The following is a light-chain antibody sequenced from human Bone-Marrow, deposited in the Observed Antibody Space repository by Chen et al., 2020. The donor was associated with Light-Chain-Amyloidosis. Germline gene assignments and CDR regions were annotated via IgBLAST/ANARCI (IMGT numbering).Light chain of an antibody. CDR3: QQRSNWPRT. CDR1: QSVRFS. Sequence: EIVLTQSPATLSLSPGDRVTLSCRASQSVRFSLAWYQQQPGQAPRLLIYDASNRANGIPARFSGSESITDFTLTISSLEPEDFAVYYCQQRSNWPRTFGQGTKVDIK. CDR2: DAS. V-gene: IGKV3-11*01. J-gene: IGKJ1*01.